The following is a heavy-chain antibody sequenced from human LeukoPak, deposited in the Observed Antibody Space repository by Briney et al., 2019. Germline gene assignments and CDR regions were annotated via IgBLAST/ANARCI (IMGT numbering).Heavy chain of an antibody. D-gene: IGHD6-13*01. CDR3: ARDLFSSSWYLDAFDI. J-gene: IGHJ3*02. V-gene: IGHV1-18*01. Sequence: ASVKVSCKASGYTFTSYGISWVRQAPGQGLKWMGWISAYNGSTNYAQKLQGRVTMTTDTSTSTAYMELRSLRSDDTAVYYCARDLFSSSWYLDAFDIWGQGTMVTVSS. CDR1: GYTFTSYG. CDR2: ISAYNGST.